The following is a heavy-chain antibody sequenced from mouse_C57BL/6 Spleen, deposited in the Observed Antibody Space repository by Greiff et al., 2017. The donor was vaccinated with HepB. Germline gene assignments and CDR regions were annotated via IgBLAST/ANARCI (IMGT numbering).Heavy chain of an antibody. CDR3: ARPTIVTTRGYYLDY. V-gene: IGHV5-17*01. CDR2: ISSGSSTI. Sequence: EVKLMESGGGLVKPGGSLKLSCAASGFTFSDYGMHWVRQAPEKGLEWVAYISSGSSTIYYADTVKGRFTISRDNAKNTLFLQMTSLRSEDTAMYYCARPTIVTTRGYYLDYWGQGTTLTVSS. CDR1: GFTFSDYG. D-gene: IGHD2-5*01. J-gene: IGHJ2*01.